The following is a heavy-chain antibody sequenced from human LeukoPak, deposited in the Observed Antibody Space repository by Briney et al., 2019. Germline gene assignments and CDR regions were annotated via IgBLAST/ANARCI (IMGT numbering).Heavy chain of an antibody. D-gene: IGHD5-18*01. V-gene: IGHV3-49*04. CDR1: GFTFGDYA. CDR3: TRGGSYGNDY. Sequence: GGSLRLSCTASGFTFGDYAMSWVRQAPGKGLEWVGFIRSKAYGGTTEYAASVKGRFTISTDDSKSIAYLQMNSLKTEDTAVYYCTRGGSYGNDYWGQGTLVTVSS. CDR2: IRSKAYGGTT. J-gene: IGHJ4*02.